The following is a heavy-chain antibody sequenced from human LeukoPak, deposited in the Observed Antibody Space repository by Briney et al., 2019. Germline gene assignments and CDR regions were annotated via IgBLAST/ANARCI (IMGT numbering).Heavy chain of an antibody. CDR3: ARRATIFGVVIIVRAFDI. CDR1: GASISGYY. V-gene: IGHV4-34*01. J-gene: IGHJ3*02. CDR2: INHSGST. D-gene: IGHD3-3*01. Sequence: SETLSLTCTVSGASISGYYWSWIRQPPGKGLEWIGEINHSGSTNYNPSLKSRVTISVDTSKNQFSLKLSSVTAADTAVYYCARRATIFGVVIIVRAFDIWGQGTMVTVSS.